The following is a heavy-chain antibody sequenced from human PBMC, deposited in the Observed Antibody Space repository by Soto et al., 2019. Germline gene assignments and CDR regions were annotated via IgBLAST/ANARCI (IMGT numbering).Heavy chain of an antibody. J-gene: IGHJ6*02. D-gene: IGHD2-21*02. CDR2: ISYDGSNK. V-gene: IGHV3-30-3*01. Sequence: SGGSLRLSCAASGFTFSRYWMNWVRQAPGKGLEWVAVISYDGSNKYYADSVKGRFTISRDNSKNTLYLQMNSLRAEDTAVYYCASGAVVTQYTYYGMDVWGQGTTVTVSS. CDR1: GFTFSRYW. CDR3: ASGAVVTQYTYYGMDV.